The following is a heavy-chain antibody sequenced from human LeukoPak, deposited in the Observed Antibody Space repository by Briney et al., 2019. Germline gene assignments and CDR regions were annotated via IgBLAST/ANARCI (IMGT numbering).Heavy chain of an antibody. V-gene: IGHV4-39*07. Sequence: SETLSLTCTVSGGSISSSSYYWGWIRQPPGKGLEWIGSIYYSGSTYYNPSLKSRVTISVDTSKNQFSLKLSSVTAADTAVYYCARAGDIVVVPAAIRDYYYYMDVWGKGTTVTVSS. CDR1: GGSISSSSYY. J-gene: IGHJ6*03. CDR3: ARAGDIVVVPAAIRDYYYYMDV. D-gene: IGHD2-2*02. CDR2: IYYSGST.